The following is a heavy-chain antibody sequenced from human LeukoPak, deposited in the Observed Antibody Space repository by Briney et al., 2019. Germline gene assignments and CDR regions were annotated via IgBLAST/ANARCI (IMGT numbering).Heavy chain of an antibody. V-gene: IGHV4-59*02. CDR2: IYYSGST. Sequence: SETLSLTCTVSGGSVSGYYWGWIRQPPGKGLEWIGQIYYSGSTNYNPSLKSRVTISVDTSKNQFSLNLSSVTAADTAVYYCAGGSYHTYDYWGQGTLVTVSS. D-gene: IGHD1-26*01. J-gene: IGHJ4*02. CDR1: GGSVSGYY. CDR3: AGGSYHTYDY.